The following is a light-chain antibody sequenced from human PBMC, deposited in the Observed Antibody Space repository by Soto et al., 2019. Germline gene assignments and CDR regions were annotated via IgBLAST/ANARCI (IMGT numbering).Light chain of an antibody. J-gene: IGKJ1*01. CDR2: AVS. CDR3: LQDHDYPPT. Sequence: AIQMTQSPSSLSASVGDRVTITCRASQGIGNDLGWYQQKPGKAPNVLIYAVSTLQSGVPSRFSGSSSGTDFTLTISSLQPEDSATYYCLQDHDYPPTFGQGTKVEIK. CDR1: QGIGND. V-gene: IGKV1-6*01.